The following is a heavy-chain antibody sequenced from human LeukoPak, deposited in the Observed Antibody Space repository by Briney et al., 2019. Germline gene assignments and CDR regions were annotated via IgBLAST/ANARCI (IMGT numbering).Heavy chain of an antibody. D-gene: IGHD6-13*01. V-gene: IGHV1-2*02. J-gene: IGHJ4*02. CDR1: GYTFTGWY. Sequence: ASVKVSCKASGYTFTGWYMHWVRQAPGQGLEWITWINLNSGDTKFAQRFQGRVTMTRDTSISTTYMELSSLRPDDTAVYYCARGSDIAAPVTTPFDHWGQGTLVTVSS. CDR3: ARGSDIAAPVTTPFDH. CDR2: INLNSGDT.